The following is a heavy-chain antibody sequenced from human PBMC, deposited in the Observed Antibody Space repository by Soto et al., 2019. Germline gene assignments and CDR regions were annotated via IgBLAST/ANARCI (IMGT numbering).Heavy chain of an antibody. CDR1: GFTFSSYS. CDR2: ISSSSSYI. CDR3: ARVEFGVVINDAFDI. Sequence: GGSLRLSCAASGFTFSSYSMNWVRQAPGKGLEWVSSISSSSSYIYYADSVKGRFTISRDNAKNSLYLQMNSLRAEDTAVYYCARVEFGVVINDAFDIWGQGTMVTVSS. D-gene: IGHD3-3*01. J-gene: IGHJ3*02. V-gene: IGHV3-21*01.